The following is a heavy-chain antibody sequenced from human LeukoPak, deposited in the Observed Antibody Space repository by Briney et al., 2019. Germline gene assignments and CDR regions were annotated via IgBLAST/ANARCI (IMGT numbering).Heavy chain of an antibody. CDR3: AKRGVVIRVILVGFHKEAYYFDS. CDR1: GFTFSSYW. Sequence: GGSLRLSCAASGFTFSSYWMSWVRQAPGKGLEWVANIKQYESEKHYVDSVKGRFTISRDNANNSLYLQMNSLRAEDTAVYFCAKRGVVIRVILVGFHKEAYYFDSWGQGALVTVSS. CDR2: IKQYESEK. V-gene: IGHV3-7*03. J-gene: IGHJ4*02. D-gene: IGHD3-22*01.